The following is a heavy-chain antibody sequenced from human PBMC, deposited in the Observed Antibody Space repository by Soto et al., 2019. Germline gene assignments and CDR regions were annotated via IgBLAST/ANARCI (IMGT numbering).Heavy chain of an antibody. J-gene: IGHJ6*02. D-gene: IGHD6-6*01. Sequence: QVQLVESGGGVVQPGRSLRLSCAASGFTFSNYGMHWVPQAPGKGLEWVAVILNDGSNRYHADSVKDRFTISRDNSKNTLYLQMNSLRAEDTAVYYCARDDEYTGNGMDVWGQGTTVTVS. CDR3: ARDDEYTGNGMDV. CDR2: ILNDGSNR. V-gene: IGHV3-33*01. CDR1: GFTFSNYG.